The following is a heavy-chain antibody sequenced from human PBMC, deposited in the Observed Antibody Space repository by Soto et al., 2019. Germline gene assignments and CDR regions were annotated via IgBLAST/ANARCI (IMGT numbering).Heavy chain of an antibody. D-gene: IGHD3-22*01. J-gene: IGHJ4*02. CDR3: ARDLGRDESRGKREF. CDR1: GGTFSSYT. V-gene: IGHV1-69*08. CDR2: IIPSVGLA. Sequence: QVQLVQSGAEVKKPGSSVKVSCKTSGGTFSSYTITWVRQAPGQGLEWMGRIIPSVGLANYAQKFQGRVTITADKSTTTTYMELSSLRSDDTAVYYCARDLGRDESRGKREFWGQGTQATVSS.